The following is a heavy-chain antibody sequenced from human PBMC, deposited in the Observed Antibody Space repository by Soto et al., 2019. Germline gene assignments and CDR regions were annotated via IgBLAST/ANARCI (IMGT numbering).Heavy chain of an antibody. CDR3: EKDRYDYVWGSYRSGLDY. V-gene: IGHV3-30*18. Sequence: QVQLVESGGGVVQPGRSLRLSCAASGFTFSSYGMHWVRQAPGKGLEWVAVISYDGSNKYYADSVKGRFTISRDNSKNTLYLQMNSLRAEDTAVYYCEKDRYDYVWGSYRSGLDYWGQGTLVAVSS. D-gene: IGHD3-16*02. CDR1: GFTFSSYG. J-gene: IGHJ4*02. CDR2: ISYDGSNK.